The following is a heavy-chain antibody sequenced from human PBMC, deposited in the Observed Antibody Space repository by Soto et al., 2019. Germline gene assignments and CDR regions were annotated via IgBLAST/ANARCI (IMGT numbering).Heavy chain of an antibody. CDR2: FDPEDGET. Sequence: GASVKVSCKVSGYTLTELSMHWVRQAPGKGLEWMGGFDPEDGETIYAQKFQGRVTMTEDTSTDTAYMELSSLRSEDTAVYYCATVWGVYGDFTRPLYYFDYWGQGTLVTVSS. CDR3: ATVWGVYGDFTRPLYYFDY. D-gene: IGHD4-17*01. J-gene: IGHJ4*02. V-gene: IGHV1-24*01. CDR1: GYTLTELS.